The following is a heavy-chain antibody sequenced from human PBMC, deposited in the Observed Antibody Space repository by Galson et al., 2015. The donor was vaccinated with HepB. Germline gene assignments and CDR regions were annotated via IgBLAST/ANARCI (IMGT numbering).Heavy chain of an antibody. CDR1: GYTFTGYY. CDR3: AREHPTRGDYDYVWGSYRSGAFDI. CDR2: INPNSGGT. J-gene: IGHJ3*02. Sequence: SVKVSCKASGYTFTGYYMHWVRQAPGQGLEWMGWINPNSGGTNYAQKFQGRVTMTRDTSISTAYMELSRLRFDDTAVYYCAREHPTRGDYDYVWGSYRSGAFDIWGQGTMVTVSS. V-gene: IGHV1-2*02. D-gene: IGHD3-16*02.